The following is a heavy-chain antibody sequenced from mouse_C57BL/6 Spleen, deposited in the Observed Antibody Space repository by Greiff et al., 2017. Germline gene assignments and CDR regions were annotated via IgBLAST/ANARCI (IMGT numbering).Heavy chain of an antibody. D-gene: IGHD1-1*01. J-gene: IGHJ4*01. Sequence: VQLQQSGPELVKPGASVKISCKASGYAFSSSWMNWVKQRPGKGLEWIGRIYPGDGDTNYNGKFKGKATLTADKSSSTAYMQLSSLTSEDSAVYFCARGGYYGSRRAMDYWGQGTSVTVSS. CDR2: IYPGDGDT. CDR1: GYAFSSSW. CDR3: ARGGYYGSRRAMDY. V-gene: IGHV1-82*01.